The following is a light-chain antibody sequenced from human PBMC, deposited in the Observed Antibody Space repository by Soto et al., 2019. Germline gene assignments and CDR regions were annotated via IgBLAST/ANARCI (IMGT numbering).Light chain of an antibody. V-gene: IGKV3-15*01. CDR3: QPYDNWPHT. Sequence: EMVMTQSPATLSVSPGERATLSCRASQNLSRNLAWYQQQPGQAPRLLIYGASTRATGIPARFSGSVSGTDFARTISSLQSEHFSVYSGQPYDNWPHTFGQGTKLEIK. J-gene: IGKJ2*01. CDR2: GAS. CDR1: QNLSRN.